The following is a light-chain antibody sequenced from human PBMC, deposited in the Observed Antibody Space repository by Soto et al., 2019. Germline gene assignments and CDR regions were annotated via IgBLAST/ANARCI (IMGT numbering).Light chain of an antibody. CDR1: QPINSY. J-gene: IGKJ4*01. CDR3: QQSYNKPLS. Sequence: DIQMTQSPSSLSASVGDRVTITCRASQPINSYLNCYQHKPGKAPKLLIYAASSLQSGVPSRFSGSGSGTDFTLTITSLQPEDFATYYCQQSYNKPLSFGGGTKVEIK. CDR2: AAS. V-gene: IGKV1-39*01.